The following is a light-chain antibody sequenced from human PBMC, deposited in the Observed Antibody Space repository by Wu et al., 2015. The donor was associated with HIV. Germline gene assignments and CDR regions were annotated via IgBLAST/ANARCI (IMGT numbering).Light chain of an antibody. V-gene: IGKV3-20*01. J-gene: IGKJ2*01. CDR1: QSVSSSY. CDR2: AAS. Sequence: IVLTQSPGTLSLSPGERATLSCRASQSVSSSYLAWYQRKPGQAPRLLIYAASSRATGIPDRFSGSGSGTDFTLTISRLEPEDFAVYYCQQYGSSPGTFGQGTKLEX. CDR3: QQYGSSPGT.